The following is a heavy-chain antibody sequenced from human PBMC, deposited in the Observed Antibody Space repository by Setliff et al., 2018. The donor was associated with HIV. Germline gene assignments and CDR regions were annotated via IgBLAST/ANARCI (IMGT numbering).Heavy chain of an antibody. Sequence: GASVKVSCKASGYTFTSYDISWVRQAPGQGPEWMGWISAYNGNTNYAQKLQGRVTMTTDTSTSTAYMELRSLRSDDTAVYYCAREIGDYYDSSGYYPPTDYYYGMDVWGQGTTVTVSS. CDR2: ISAYNGNT. V-gene: IGHV1-18*01. CDR3: AREIGDYYDSSGYYPPTDYYYGMDV. D-gene: IGHD3-22*01. J-gene: IGHJ6*02. CDR1: GYTFTSYD.